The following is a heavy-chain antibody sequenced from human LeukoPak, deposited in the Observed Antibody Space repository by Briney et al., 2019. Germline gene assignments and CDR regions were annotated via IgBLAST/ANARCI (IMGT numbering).Heavy chain of an antibody. V-gene: IGHV3-23*01. CDR2: ISASGGGT. J-gene: IGHJ4*02. CDR1: GFTFSSFA. D-gene: IGHD6-19*01. Sequence: HSGGSLRLSCAASGFTFSSFAMSWVRQAPGKGLEWVSGISASGGGTYYADSVKGRFTISRDNSKNTVSLQMNSLRAEDTAVYYCAKSSSGWWSFDYWGQGTLATVSS. CDR3: AKSSSGWWSFDY.